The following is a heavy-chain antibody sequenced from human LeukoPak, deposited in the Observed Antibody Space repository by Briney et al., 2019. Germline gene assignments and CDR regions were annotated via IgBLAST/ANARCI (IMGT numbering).Heavy chain of an antibody. D-gene: IGHD3-10*01. Sequence: SETLSLTCTVSGGSISSGDYYWSWIRQPPGKGLEWIGYIYYSGSTYYNPSLKSRVTISVDTSKNQFSLKLSSVTAADTAVYYCARGKSMVRGVKRWFDPWGQGTLVTVSS. CDR2: IYYSGST. CDR1: GGSISSGDYY. V-gene: IGHV4-30-4*01. CDR3: ARGKSMVRGVKRWFDP. J-gene: IGHJ5*02.